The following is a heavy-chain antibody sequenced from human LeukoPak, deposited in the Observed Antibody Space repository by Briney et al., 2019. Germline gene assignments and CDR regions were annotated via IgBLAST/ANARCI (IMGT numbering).Heavy chain of an antibody. D-gene: IGHD1-26*01. CDR1: GFTVSSNY. Sequence: GGSLRLSCAASGFTVSSNYMSWVRQAPGKGLEWVSAITGSGGSRYYADSVKGRFTISRDNSKNTLYLQMNSLRAEDTAVYYCAREGSKSYSGSYSYWGQGTLVTVSS. CDR2: ITGSGGSR. V-gene: IGHV3-23*01. J-gene: IGHJ4*02. CDR3: AREGSKSYSGSYSY.